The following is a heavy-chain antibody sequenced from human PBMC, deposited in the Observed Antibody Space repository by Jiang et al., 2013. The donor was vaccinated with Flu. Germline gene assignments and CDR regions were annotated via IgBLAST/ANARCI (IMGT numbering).Heavy chain of an antibody. D-gene: IGHD3-22*01. CDR2: INPNSGAT. Sequence: VQLVESGAEMKRPGASVKVSCKASGYTFTDNYIHWVRQAPGQGLQWMGWINPNSGATKYAQTFQVRLSMTRETSFSTVYMELSSLTSDDTAVFFCAREVKRRSRFYYDSSDYPLDNWGQGTLVTVSS. J-gene: IGHJ4*02. CDR3: AREVKRRSRFYYDSSDYPLDN. V-gene: IGHV1-2*02. CDR1: GYTFTDNY.